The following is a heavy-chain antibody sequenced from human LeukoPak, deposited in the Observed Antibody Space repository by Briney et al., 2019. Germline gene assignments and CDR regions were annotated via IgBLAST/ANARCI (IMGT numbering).Heavy chain of an antibody. CDR1: GYSFSTYW. J-gene: IGHJ3*02. Sequence: GEALKISFKGPGYSFSTYWIGWVRPKPGKGRGWRGIIYPGDSDTRYSPSFQGQVTISVDKSISTAYQQWSSLKASDSAIYYCAMRVYYYDSRTYALDMWGQGTMVTVSS. D-gene: IGHD3-22*01. CDR2: IYPGDSDT. CDR3: AMRVYYYDSRTYALDM. V-gene: IGHV5-51*01.